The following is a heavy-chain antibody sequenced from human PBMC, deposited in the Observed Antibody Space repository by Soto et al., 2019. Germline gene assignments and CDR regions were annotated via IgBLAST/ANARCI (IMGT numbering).Heavy chain of an antibody. CDR3: AKNVHLELHSPVGP. Sequence: ASVKVSCKASGGTFSSYAISWVRQAPGQGLEWMGWISAYNGNTNYAQKLQGRVTMTTDTSTSTAYMELSSLRSEDTAVYYCAKNVHLELHSPVGPWGQGTLVTVSS. V-gene: IGHV1-18*01. CDR2: ISAYNGNT. D-gene: IGHD1-7*01. CDR1: GGTFSSYA. J-gene: IGHJ5*02.